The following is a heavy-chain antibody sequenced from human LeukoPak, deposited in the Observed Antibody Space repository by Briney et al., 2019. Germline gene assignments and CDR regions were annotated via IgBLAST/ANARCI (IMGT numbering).Heavy chain of an antibody. J-gene: IGHJ4*02. Sequence: PGGSLRLSCAASGFTFSDYSMYWVRQAPGKGLEWVSSIGSSGSYIYYADSVKGRFTISRDNAKNSLCLQMNSLRAEDTAVYSCARSRREYTYGKHDYWCQGTLVTVSS. D-gene: IGHD5-18*01. CDR3: ARSRREYTYGKHDY. V-gene: IGHV3-21*01. CDR1: GFTFSDYS. CDR2: IGSSGSYI.